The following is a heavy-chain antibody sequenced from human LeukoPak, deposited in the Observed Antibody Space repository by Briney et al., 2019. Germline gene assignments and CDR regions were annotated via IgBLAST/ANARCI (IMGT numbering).Heavy chain of an antibody. CDR3: AKDSDYYGSGSYYVGGDY. V-gene: IGHV3-23*01. J-gene: IGHJ4*02. D-gene: IGHD3-10*01. CDR1: PFIFTNSA. Sequence: GESLRLSCAASPFIFTNSAMSWVRQAPGKGLEWVSAISGSGGSTYHADSVKGRFTISRDNSKNTLYLQMNSLRAEDTAVYYCAKDSDYYGSGSYYVGGDYWGQGTLVTVSS. CDR2: ISGSGGST.